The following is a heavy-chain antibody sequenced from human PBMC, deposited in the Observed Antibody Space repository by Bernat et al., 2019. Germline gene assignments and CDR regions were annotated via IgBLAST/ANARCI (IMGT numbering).Heavy chain of an antibody. CDR1: GFTFSSYA. V-gene: IGHV3-33*08. J-gene: IGHJ3*02. D-gene: IGHD3-22*01. CDR3: AREAGTYYYDSRDAFDI. Sequence: QVQLVESGGGVVQPGRSLRLSCAASGFTFSSYAMHWVRQAPGKGLEWVAVIWYDGSNKYYADSVKGRFTISRDNSKNTLYLQMNSLRAEDTAVYYCAREAGTYYYDSRDAFDIWGQGTMVTVSS. CDR2: IWYDGSNK.